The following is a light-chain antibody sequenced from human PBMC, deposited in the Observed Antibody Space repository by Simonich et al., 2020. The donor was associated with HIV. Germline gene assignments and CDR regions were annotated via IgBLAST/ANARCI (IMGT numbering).Light chain of an antibody. V-gene: IGKV4-1*01. J-gene: IGKJ1*01. Sequence: DIVMTQSPDSLAVSLGERATINCNSSQSVLYSSNNKNYLLWYHQKPGQPPNLLIYWASTRESGVPDRFSGSGSGTDFTLTISSLQAEDVAVYYCQQFYTTPWTFGQGTKVEIK. CDR3: QQFYTTPWT. CDR1: QSVLYSSNNKNY. CDR2: WAS.